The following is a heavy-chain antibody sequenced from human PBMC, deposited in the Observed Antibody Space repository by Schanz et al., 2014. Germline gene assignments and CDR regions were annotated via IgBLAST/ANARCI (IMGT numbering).Heavy chain of an antibody. D-gene: IGHD5-12*01. Sequence: EVQVVESGGGLVQPGGSLRLSCAASGFTFSNYGMSWVRQAPGKGLEWVSTISASGSATYYADSVKGRFTISRDNSKNTLYLQMNSLRAEDTAVYFCARDGGRDGYNLAFDVWGQGTLVTVSS. CDR2: ISASGSAT. J-gene: IGHJ4*02. CDR1: GFTFSNYG. CDR3: ARDGGRDGYNLAFDV. V-gene: IGHV3-23*04.